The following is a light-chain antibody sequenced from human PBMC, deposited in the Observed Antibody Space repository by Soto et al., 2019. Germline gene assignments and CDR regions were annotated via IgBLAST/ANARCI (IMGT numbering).Light chain of an antibody. Sequence: EIVMTQSPATLSVSPGERATLSCRASQSVSSNLAWYQQKPGQAPRLLIYGASTRATGIPARFSGSGSGTECTRTIISLQSEDFAVYYCQQYNNWPQTFGQGTNVEIK. V-gene: IGKV3-15*01. CDR3: QQYNNWPQT. CDR2: GAS. CDR1: QSVSSN. J-gene: IGKJ1*01.